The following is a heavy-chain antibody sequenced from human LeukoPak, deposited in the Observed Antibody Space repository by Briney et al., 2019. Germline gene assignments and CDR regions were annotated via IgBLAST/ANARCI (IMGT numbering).Heavy chain of an antibody. CDR1: GGSFSGYY. V-gene: IGHV4-34*01. D-gene: IGHD3-10*01. Sequence: SETLSLTCAVYGGSFSGYYWSWIRQPPGKGLEWIGEINHSGSTNYNPSLKSRVTISVDTSKNQFSLKLSSVTAADTAVYYCARATYYYGSGIDYWGQGTLVTVSS. J-gene: IGHJ4*02. CDR2: INHSGST. CDR3: ARATYYYGSGIDY.